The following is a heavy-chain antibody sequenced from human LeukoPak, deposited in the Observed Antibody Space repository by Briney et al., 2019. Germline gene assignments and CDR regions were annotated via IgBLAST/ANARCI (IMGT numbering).Heavy chain of an antibody. CDR3: ARTPPYARYYFDY. V-gene: IGHV3-53*04. Sequence: PGGSLRLSCAASGFTVSSNYMSWVRQAPGKGLEWVSVIYSGGSTYYADSVKGRFTISRHNSKNTLYLQMNSPRAEDTAVYYCARTPPYARYYFDYWGQGTLVTVSS. CDR1: GFTVSSNY. D-gene: IGHD2-2*01. CDR2: IYSGGST. J-gene: IGHJ4*02.